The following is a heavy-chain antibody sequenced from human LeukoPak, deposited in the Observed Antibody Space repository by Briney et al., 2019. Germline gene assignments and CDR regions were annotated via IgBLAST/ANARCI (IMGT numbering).Heavy chain of an antibody. V-gene: IGHV3-48*03. Sequence: GGSLRLSCAASGFTFSSYEMNWVRQAPGKGLEWVSYISSSGSTIYYADSVKGRFTISRDNAKNSLYLQMNSLRAEDTAVYYCARDRAHYDSSGYYYFQNFDYWGQGTLVTVHS. CDR1: GFTFSSYE. D-gene: IGHD3-22*01. CDR3: ARDRAHYDSSGYYYFQNFDY. J-gene: IGHJ4*02. CDR2: ISSSGSTI.